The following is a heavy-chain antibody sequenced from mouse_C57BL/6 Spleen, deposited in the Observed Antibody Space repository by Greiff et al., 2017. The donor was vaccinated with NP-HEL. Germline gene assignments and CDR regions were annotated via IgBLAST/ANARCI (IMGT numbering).Heavy chain of an antibody. D-gene: IGHD1-2*01. CDR1: GFTFSSYA. V-gene: IGHV5-9-1*02. J-gene: IGHJ4*01. Sequence: EVHLVESGEGLVKPGGSLKLSCAASGFTFSSYAMSWVRQTPEKRLEWVAYISSGGDYIYYADTVKGRFTISRDNARNTLYLQMSSLKSEDTAMYYCTRGYWTYAMDYWGQGTSVTVSS. CDR3: TRGYWTYAMDY. CDR2: ISSGGDYI.